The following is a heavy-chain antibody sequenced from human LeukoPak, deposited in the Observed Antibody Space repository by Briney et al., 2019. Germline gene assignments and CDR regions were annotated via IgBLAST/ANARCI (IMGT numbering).Heavy chain of an antibody. CDR3: AKDYAAYGDYFDY. Sequence: GGSLRLSCAASGFTFSSYGMHWVRQAPGKGLEWVAFIRYDASNKYYADSVKGRFTISRDNSKNTLYLQMNSLRAEDTAVYYCAKDYAAYGDYFDYWGQGTLVTVSS. D-gene: IGHD4-17*01. CDR2: IRYDASNK. CDR1: GFTFSSYG. J-gene: IGHJ4*02. V-gene: IGHV3-30*02.